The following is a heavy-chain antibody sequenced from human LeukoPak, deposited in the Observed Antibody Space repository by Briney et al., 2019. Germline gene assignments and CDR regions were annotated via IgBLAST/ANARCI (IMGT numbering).Heavy chain of an antibody. CDR1: GFTFSTYW. D-gene: IGHD5-24*01. J-gene: IGHJ4*02. CDR2: IKQDGSEK. CDR3: ANGDGFDS. V-gene: IGHV3-7*01. Sequence: GGSLRLSCATSGFTFSTYWMSWVRQAPGKGLEWVANIKQDGSEKYYADSVTGRFTISRDNAKNLLYLQMNSLRVEETAVYYCANGDGFDSWGQGTLVTVSS.